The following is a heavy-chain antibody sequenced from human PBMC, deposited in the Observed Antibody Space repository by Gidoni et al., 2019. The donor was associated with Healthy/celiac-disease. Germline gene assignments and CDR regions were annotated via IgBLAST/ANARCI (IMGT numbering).Heavy chain of an antibody. V-gene: IGHV1-69*01. Sequence: QVQLVQSGAEVKKPGSSGKVSCKASGGTVGSYAISWVRQAPGQGLECMGGIIPIFGTANYAQKFQGRVTITADESTSTAYMELSSLRSEDTAVYYCAKLRFLEWFTGMDVWGQGTTVTVSS. CDR3: AKLRFLEWFTGMDV. D-gene: IGHD3-3*01. CDR2: IIPIFGTA. CDR1: GGTVGSYA. J-gene: IGHJ6*02.